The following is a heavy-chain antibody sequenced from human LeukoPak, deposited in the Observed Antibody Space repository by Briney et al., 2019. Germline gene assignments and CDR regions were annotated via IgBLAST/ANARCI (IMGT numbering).Heavy chain of an antibody. CDR2: IVPIFGTA. CDR3: ARAGDFWSGYYDY. Sequence: SVKVSCKASGGTFSSYAISWVRQAPGQGLEWMGGIVPIFGTANYAQKFQGRVTITTDESTSTAYMELSSLRSEDTAVYYCARAGDFWSGYYDYWGQGTLVTVSS. CDR1: GGTFSSYA. V-gene: IGHV1-69*05. J-gene: IGHJ4*02. D-gene: IGHD3-3*01.